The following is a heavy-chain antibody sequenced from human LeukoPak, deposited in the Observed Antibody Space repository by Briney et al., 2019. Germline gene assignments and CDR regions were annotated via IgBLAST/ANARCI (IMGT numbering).Heavy chain of an antibody. CDR3: ATNWARGSYHADY. J-gene: IGHJ4*02. Sequence: ASVKDSCKVSGYTLTELSMHWVRQAPGKGLEWMGGFDPEDGETIYAQKFQGRVTMTEDTSTDTAYMELSSLRSEDTAVYYCATNWARGSYHADYWGQGTLVTVSS. CDR2: FDPEDGET. V-gene: IGHV1-24*01. CDR1: GYTLTELS. D-gene: IGHD1-26*01.